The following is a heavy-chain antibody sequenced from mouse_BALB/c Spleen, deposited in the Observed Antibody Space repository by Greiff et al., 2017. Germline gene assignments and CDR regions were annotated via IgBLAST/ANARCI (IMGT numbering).Heavy chain of an antibody. D-gene: IGHD1-2*01. V-gene: IGHV1-4*01. J-gene: IGHJ4*01. CDR1: GYTFTSYT. CDR3: ARGKFITTASMDY. Sequence: VQLQQSGAELARPGASVKMSCKASGYTFTSYTMHWVKQRPGQGLEWIGYINPSSGYTNYNQKFKDKATLTADKSSSTAYMQLSSLTSEDSAVYYCARGKFITTASMDYWGQGTSVTVSS. CDR2: INPSSGYT.